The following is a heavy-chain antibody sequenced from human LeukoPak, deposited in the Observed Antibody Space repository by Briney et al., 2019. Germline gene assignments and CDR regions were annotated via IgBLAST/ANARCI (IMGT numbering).Heavy chain of an antibody. D-gene: IGHD3-22*01. CDR2: IIGSAGAT. V-gene: IGHV3-23*01. CDR1: GFTFSNYP. J-gene: IGHJ4*02. CDR3: AKGLYDSPGYYYNFDS. Sequence: GGSLRLSCEGSGFTFSNYPMSWVRQAPGKGLEWVSTIIGSAGATYSADSVKGRFTISRDNSKNTLYLQMNSLRAEDTAVYYCAKGLYDSPGYYYNFDSWGQGTLVTVSS.